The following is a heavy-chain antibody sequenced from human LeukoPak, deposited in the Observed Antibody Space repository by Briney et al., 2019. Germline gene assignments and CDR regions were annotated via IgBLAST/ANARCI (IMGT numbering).Heavy chain of an antibody. V-gene: IGHV3-30*04. J-gene: IGHJ3*02. Sequence: GESLKISCAASGFTFSSYEMNWVRQAPGQGLEWVAVIAYDGSYKYYADSVKGRFTISRDNSKNTLYLQMNSLRAEDTAVYYCASENGAFDIWGQGTMVTVSS. CDR2: IAYDGSYK. CDR3: ASENGAFDI. D-gene: IGHD2-8*01. CDR1: GFTFSSYE.